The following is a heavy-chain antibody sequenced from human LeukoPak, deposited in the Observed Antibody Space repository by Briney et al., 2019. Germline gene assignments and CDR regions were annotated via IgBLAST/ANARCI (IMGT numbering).Heavy chain of an antibody. V-gene: IGHV1-2*02. D-gene: IGHD2-21*02. J-gene: IGHJ5*02. CDR3: ARAPTAIKHNWFDP. CDR1: GYTFTGYY. Sequence: GASVKVSCKASGYTFTGYYMHWVRQAPGQGLEWMGWINPNSGGTNYAQKLQGRVTMTTDTSTSTAYMELRSLRSDDTAVYYCARAPTAIKHNWFDPWGQGTLVTVSS. CDR2: INPNSGGT.